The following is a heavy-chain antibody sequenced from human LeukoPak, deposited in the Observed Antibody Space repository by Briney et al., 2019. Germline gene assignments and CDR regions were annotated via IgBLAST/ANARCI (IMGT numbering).Heavy chain of an antibody. CDR1: GFTFTNYA. Sequence: GGSLRLSCAASGFTFTNYAMSWVRQAPGKGLEWVSTIGSGGSTYYADSVEGRFTISRDNSKNTLYLQMNSLRAEDTAVYYCAKLGLKLGGDYWGQGALVTVSS. V-gene: IGHV3-23*01. CDR2: IGSGGST. D-gene: IGHD3-16*01. CDR3: AKLGLKLGGDY. J-gene: IGHJ4*02.